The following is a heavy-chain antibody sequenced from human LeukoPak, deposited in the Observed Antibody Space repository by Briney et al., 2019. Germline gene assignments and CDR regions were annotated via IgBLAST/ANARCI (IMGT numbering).Heavy chain of an antibody. D-gene: IGHD6-19*01. CDR3: AKSEDSSGWYEVVY. CDR2: ISWNSGSI. V-gene: IGHV3-9*01. J-gene: IGHJ4*02. CDR1: GFTFDDYA. Sequence: SLRLSCATSGFTFDDYAMHWVRPAPGKGLEWVSGISWNSGSIGYADSVKGRFIISRDNAKNSLYLQMNSLRAEDTALYYCAKSEDSSGWYEVVYWGQGTLVTVSS.